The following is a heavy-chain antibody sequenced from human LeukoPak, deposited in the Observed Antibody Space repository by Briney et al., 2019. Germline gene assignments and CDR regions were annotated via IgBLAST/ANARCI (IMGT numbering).Heavy chain of an antibody. CDR2: INPAGGST. V-gene: IGHV1-46*01. CDR3: ARYNGDLTGGFDY. Sequence: ASVKVSCKASGYTFTNYYIHWVRQAPGQGLEWMGIINPAGGSTGYAQKFQGRVTMTRDASTSTVYMELSSLRSEDTAVYYCARYNGDLTGGFDYWGQGTLVTVSS. CDR1: GYTFTNYY. J-gene: IGHJ4*02. D-gene: IGHD4-17*01.